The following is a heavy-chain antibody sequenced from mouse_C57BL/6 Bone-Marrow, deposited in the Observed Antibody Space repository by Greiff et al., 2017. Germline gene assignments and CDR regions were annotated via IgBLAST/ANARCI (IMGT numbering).Heavy chain of an antibody. Sequence: QVQLQQPGTELVKPGASVKLSCKASGYTFTSYWMHWVKQRPGQGLEWIGNINPSNGGTNYNEKFKSKATLAVDKSSSTAYMQLSSLTSEDSAVYYCARSTVVSHGDYFDYWGQGTTLTVSS. CDR2: INPSNGGT. J-gene: IGHJ2*01. D-gene: IGHD1-1*01. CDR1: GYTFTSYW. CDR3: ARSTVVSHGDYFDY. V-gene: IGHV1-53*01.